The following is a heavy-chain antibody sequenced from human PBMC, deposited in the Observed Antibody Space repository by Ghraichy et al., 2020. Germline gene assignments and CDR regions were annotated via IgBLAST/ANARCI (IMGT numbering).Heavy chain of an antibody. CDR3: ARRRYYGVQSDWYFDL. CDR2: ISHGGTT. V-gene: IGHV4-34*01. J-gene: IGHJ2*01. CDR1: GGSFSGYL. Sequence: SETLSLTCAVYGGSFSGYLWGWVRQPPGKGLEWLAEISHGGTTNYNPSLKSRVTISLDTSKNQFSLKLTSVTGADTAVYYCARRRYYGVQSDWYFDLWGRGTLVTVSS. D-gene: IGHD2/OR15-2a*01.